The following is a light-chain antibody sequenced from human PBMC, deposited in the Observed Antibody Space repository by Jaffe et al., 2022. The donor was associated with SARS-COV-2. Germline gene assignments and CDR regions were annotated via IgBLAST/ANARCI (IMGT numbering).Light chain of an antibody. V-gene: IGKV3-20*01. CDR1: QSVSNNY. CDR3: HQYGTSPFT. J-gene: IGKJ3*01. Sequence: EIVLTQSPGTLSLSPGERATLSCRASQSVSNNYLAWYQQKPGQAPNLLIYGASSRATDIPDRFSGSGSGTDFTLTISRLEPEDFAVYYCHQYGTSPFTFGPGTKVDIE. CDR2: GAS.